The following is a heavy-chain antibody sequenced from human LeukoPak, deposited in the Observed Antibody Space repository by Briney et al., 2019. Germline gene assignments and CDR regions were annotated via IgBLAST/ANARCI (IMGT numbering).Heavy chain of an antibody. CDR1: GVSISSNLW. D-gene: IGHD3-10*01. V-gene: IGHV4-4*02. CDR2: FYHSGST. Sequence: PSGTLSLTCAVSGVSISSNLWWSWVRQPPGKGLEWIGEFYHSGSTNYNPSLKSRVTISVDKSKNQFSLKLSSVTAADTAVYYCARGGYYGSGNDFRFDPWGQGTLVTVSS. CDR3: ARGGYYGSGNDFRFDP. J-gene: IGHJ5*02.